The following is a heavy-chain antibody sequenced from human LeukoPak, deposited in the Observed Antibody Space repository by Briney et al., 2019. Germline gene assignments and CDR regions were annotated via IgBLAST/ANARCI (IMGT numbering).Heavy chain of an antibody. Sequence: GGSQRLSCRACSYLLRRCPVRGARQAPGKGLEGVSGITGSGDSTYYADSVKGRFTISRDNSKNTLYLQMNSLGAEDTAAYNGAERNHTYPPDYWGQGTLVTVSS. D-gene: IGHD1-14*01. CDR3: AERNHTYPPDY. J-gene: IGHJ4*02. V-gene: IGHV3-23*01. CDR1: SYLLRRCP. CDR2: ITGSGDST.